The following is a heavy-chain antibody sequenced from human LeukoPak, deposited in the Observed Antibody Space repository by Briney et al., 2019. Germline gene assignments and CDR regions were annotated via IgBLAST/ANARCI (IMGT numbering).Heavy chain of an antibody. J-gene: IGHJ4*02. D-gene: IGHD2-15*01. CDR1: GFSLSAYG. CDR3: AKIRLEESATGY. CDR2: IGGSGATT. V-gene: IGHV3-23*01. Sequence: GGSLRLSCAASGFSLSAYGMNWVRQAPGNGLVWVSAIGGSGATTYYADSVRGRFTISRDNSKNTMYLQTSSLRAEDTAVYYCAKIRLEESATGYWGQGTLVTVSS.